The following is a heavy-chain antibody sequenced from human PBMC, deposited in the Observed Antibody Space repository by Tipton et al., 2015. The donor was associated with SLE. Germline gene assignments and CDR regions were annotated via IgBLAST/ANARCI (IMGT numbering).Heavy chain of an antibody. J-gene: IGHJ6*02. D-gene: IGHD4-17*01. Sequence: TLSLTCAVSGYSISSGYYWSWIRQPPGKGLEWIGYIYYSGSTNYNPSLKSRVTISVDTSKNQFSLKLSSVTAADTAVYYCARDGGSDDYGDYVAYYYYGMDVWGQGTTVTVSS. CDR3: ARDGGSDDYGDYVAYYYYGMDV. CDR2: IYYSGST. V-gene: IGHV4-61*01. CDR1: GYSISSGYY.